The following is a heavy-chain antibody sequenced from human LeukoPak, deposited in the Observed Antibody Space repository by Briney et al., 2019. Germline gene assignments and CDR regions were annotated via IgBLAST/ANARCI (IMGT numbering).Heavy chain of an antibody. CDR2: TDTSGNYI. D-gene: IGHD3-10*01. J-gene: IGHJ3*02. CDR1: GFTFSNYG. CDR3: ARGRSITLLRGVAMSDGFDI. V-gene: IGHV3-21*06. Sequence: GRSLRLSCEASGFTFSNYGMNWVRQAPGKGLEWVSFTDTSGNYIYYGDSVKGRFTISRDNARNLLFLQMNGLRAEDTAVYYCARGRSITLLRGVAMSDGFDIWGQGAMVAVSS.